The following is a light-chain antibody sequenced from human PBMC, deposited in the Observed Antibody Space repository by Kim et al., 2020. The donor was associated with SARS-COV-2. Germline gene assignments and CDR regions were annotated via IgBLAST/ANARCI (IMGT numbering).Light chain of an antibody. CDR2: ATS. CDR3: QQYNNLPST. CDR1: QSISSC. Sequence: ASVGDRVTITCQASQSISSCLTWYQQKPEKAPKVLIYATSSLQTGVPSRFSGSRSGTDFTFTISSLQPEDIATYYCQQYNNLPSTFGQGTRLEIK. V-gene: IGKV1-33*01. J-gene: IGKJ5*01.